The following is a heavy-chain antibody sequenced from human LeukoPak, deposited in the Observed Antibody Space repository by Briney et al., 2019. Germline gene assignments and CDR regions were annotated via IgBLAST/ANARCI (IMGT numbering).Heavy chain of an antibody. J-gene: IGHJ3*02. D-gene: IGHD1-26*01. Sequence: PGGSLRLSCAVSGFTFSNYAMSWVRQAPGKGLEWVSAISGSGGSTYYADSVKGRFTISRDNSKNTLYLQMNSLRAEDTAVYYRGKNRYSGSLSPFDIWGQGTMVTVSS. V-gene: IGHV3-23*01. CDR3: GKNRYSGSLSPFDI. CDR2: ISGSGGST. CDR1: GFTFSNYA.